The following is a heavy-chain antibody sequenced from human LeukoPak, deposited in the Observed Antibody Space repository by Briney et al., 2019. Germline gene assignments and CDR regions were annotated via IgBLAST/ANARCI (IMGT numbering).Heavy chain of an antibody. CDR3: ARAPDSSGYYYISDY. J-gene: IGHJ4*02. D-gene: IGHD3-22*01. CDR1: GGSISSYY. V-gene: IGHV4-59*01. Sequence: SETLSLTCTVSGGSISSYYWSWIRQPPGKGLEWIGYIYYSGSTNYNPSLKSRVTISVDTSKNQFSLKLSSVTAADTAVYYCARAPDSSGYYYISDYWGQGTLVTVSS. CDR2: IYYSGST.